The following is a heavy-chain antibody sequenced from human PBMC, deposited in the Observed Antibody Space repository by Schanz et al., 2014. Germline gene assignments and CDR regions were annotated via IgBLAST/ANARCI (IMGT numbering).Heavy chain of an antibody. CDR3: AKQHIVRGVIYLNWFDP. V-gene: IGHV3-23*01. D-gene: IGHD3-10*01. CDR2: IGVDGTTT. Sequence: EVQLLESGGGLVQPGGSLRLSCLASGFAFSSYGMNWLRQAPGKGLEWVSVIGVDGTTTYYADSVKGRFTISRDNSKNTLYLQMNSLRAEDTAVYYCAKQHIVRGVIYLNWFDPWGQGTLVTVSS. J-gene: IGHJ5*02. CDR1: GFAFSSYG.